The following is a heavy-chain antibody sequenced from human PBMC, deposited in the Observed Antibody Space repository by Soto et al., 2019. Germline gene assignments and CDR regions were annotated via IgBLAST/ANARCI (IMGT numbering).Heavy chain of an antibody. J-gene: IGHJ6*02. CDR3: ARELGYYDFWSGYSIPRDGDYYYGMDV. V-gene: IGHV3-33*01. D-gene: IGHD3-3*01. CDR1: GFTFSSYG. CDR2: IWYDGSNK. Sequence: PGGSLRLSCAASGFTFSSYGMHWVRQAPGKGLEWVAVIWYDGSNKYYADSVKGRFTISRDNSKNTLYLQINSLRAEDTAVYYCARELGYYDFWSGYSIPRDGDYYYGMDVWGQGTTVTVS.